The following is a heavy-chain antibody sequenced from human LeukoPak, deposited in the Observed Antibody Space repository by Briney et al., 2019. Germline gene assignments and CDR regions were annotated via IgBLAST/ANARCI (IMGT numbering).Heavy chain of an antibody. V-gene: IGHV1-46*01. D-gene: IGHD3-22*01. CDR1: GYTFTSYY. CDR2: ISPSGGST. CDR3: ARAQKPVDQYYDNAFDI. Sequence: ASVKVSCKASGYTFTSYYMHWVRQAPGQGLEWMGIISPSGGSTSYAQKFQGRVTMTRDTSTSTVYMELSSLRSEDTAVYYCARAQKPVDQYYDNAFDIWGQGTMVTVSS. J-gene: IGHJ3*02.